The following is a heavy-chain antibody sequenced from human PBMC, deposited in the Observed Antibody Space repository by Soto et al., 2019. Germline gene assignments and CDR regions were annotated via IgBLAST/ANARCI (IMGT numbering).Heavy chain of an antibody. CDR2: ISSSSSYI. J-gene: IGHJ4*02. Sequence: XGCPRVSCPAARFTSSSSGMNWVRQAPGKGLEWVSSISSSSSYIYYADSVKGRFTISRDNAKNSLYLQMNSLRAEDTAVYYCARALGGYDSYFDYWGQGTLVTVSS. D-gene: IGHD5-12*01. CDR3: ARALGGYDSYFDY. CDR1: RFTSSSSG. V-gene: IGHV3-21*01.